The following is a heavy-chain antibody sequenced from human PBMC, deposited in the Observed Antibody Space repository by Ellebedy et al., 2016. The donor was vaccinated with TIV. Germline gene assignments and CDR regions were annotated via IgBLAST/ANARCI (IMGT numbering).Heavy chain of an antibody. Sequence: GESLKISXKGSGYSFTSYWIGWVRQMPGKGLEWMGIIYPGDSDTRYSPSFQGQVTISADKSISTAYLQWSSLKASDTAMYYCARAPTLQLEGNGWFNPWGQGTLVTVSS. J-gene: IGHJ5*02. CDR3: ARAPTLQLEGNGWFNP. V-gene: IGHV5-51*01. CDR2: IYPGDSDT. D-gene: IGHD1-1*01. CDR1: GYSFTSYW.